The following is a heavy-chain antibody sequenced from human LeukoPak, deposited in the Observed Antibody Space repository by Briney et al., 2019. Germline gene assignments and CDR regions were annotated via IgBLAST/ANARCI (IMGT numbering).Heavy chain of an antibody. J-gene: IGHJ4*02. D-gene: IGHD6-19*01. Sequence: PGRSLRLSCAASGFTFSSYGMHWVRQAPGKGLEWVAVISYDGSNKYYADSVKGRFTISRDNSKNTLYLQMNSLRAEDTAVYYCAKVGEGRGSGWTHFDYWGQGTLVTVSS. CDR3: AKVGEGRGSGWTHFDY. CDR2: ISYDGSNK. V-gene: IGHV3-30*18. CDR1: GFTFSSYG.